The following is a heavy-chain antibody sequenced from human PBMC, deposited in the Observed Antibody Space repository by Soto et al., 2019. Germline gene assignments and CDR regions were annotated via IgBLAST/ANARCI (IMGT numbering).Heavy chain of an antibody. J-gene: IGHJ6*02. CDR3: ARWVGITVIVVVNNGMDG. D-gene: IGHD3-22*01. CDR2: ISAYNGNT. CDR1: GYTFTSYG. V-gene: IGHV1-18*04. Sequence: ASVRVSCKASGYTFTSYGISWVRQARGQGLEWMGWISAYNGNTNYAQRLQGRVTMTTDTSTSTAYMELRSLRSDDTAVYYCARWVGITVIVVVNNGMDGWGQATTVSVSS.